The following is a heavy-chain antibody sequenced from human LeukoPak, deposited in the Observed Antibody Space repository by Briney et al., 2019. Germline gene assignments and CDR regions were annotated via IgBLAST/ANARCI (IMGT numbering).Heavy chain of an antibody. CDR3: AKDYAVGSIDY. Sequence: HTGGSLRLSCAASGFTFSSYAMSWIRQAPGKGLEWVSSISRSGESTFYADSVRGRFTISRDNSKNTVSLQMESLRAEDTALYYCAKDYAVGSIDYWGQGTLVTVSS. V-gene: IGHV3-23*01. CDR1: GFTFSSYA. CDR2: ISRSGEST. J-gene: IGHJ4*02. D-gene: IGHD3-16*01.